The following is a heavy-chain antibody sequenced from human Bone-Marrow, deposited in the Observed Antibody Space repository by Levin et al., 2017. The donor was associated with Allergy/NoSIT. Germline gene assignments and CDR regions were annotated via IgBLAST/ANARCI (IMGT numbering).Heavy chain of an antibody. V-gene: IGHV3-74*01. CDR3: ARDNYDSIDY. D-gene: IGHD3-22*01. CDR2: INTDATT. Sequence: GGSLRLSCEASGFTFSSTWMHWVRQTPGKGLVWVSRINTDATTTYADSVKGRFTVSRDNAKNTLYLQMNSLRAEDTAVYYCARDNYDSIDYWGQGTLVTVSS. CDR1: GFTFSSTW. J-gene: IGHJ4*02.